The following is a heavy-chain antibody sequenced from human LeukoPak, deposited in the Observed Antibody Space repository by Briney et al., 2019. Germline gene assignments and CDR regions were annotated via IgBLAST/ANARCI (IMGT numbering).Heavy chain of an antibody. CDR3: ARDASTYYYDSSGFTNWFDP. CDR2: IIPIFGTA. Sequence: SVKVSCKASGGTFSSYAISWVRQAPGQGLEWMGGIIPIFGTANYAQKFQGRVTITADESTSTAYMELSSLRSEDTAVYYCARDASTYYYDSSGFTNWFDPWGQGTLVTVSS. J-gene: IGHJ5*02. CDR1: GGTFSSYA. V-gene: IGHV1-69*13. D-gene: IGHD3-22*01.